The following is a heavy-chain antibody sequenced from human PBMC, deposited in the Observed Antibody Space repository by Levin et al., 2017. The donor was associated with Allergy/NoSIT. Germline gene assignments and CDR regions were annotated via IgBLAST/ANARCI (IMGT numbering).Heavy chain of an antibody. V-gene: IGHV3-30-3*01. J-gene: IGHJ4*02. CDR1: GFTFSSYA. CDR3: AREQWPRSFDY. Sequence: GESLKISCAASGFTFSSYAMHWVRQAPGKGLEWVAVISYDGSNKYYADSVKGRFTISRDNSKNTLYLQMNSLRAEDTAVYYCAREQWPRSFDYWGQGTLVTVSS. D-gene: IGHD6-19*01. CDR2: ISYDGSNK.